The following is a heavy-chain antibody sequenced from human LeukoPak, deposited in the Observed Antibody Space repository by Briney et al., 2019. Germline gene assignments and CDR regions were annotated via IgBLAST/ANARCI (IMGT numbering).Heavy chain of an antibody. V-gene: IGHV3-13*01. Sequence: GGSLRLSCAASGFTFSNYDMHWVRQATGKGLEWVSGIGTAGDIYYPGSVKGRFTISRENAKNSLYLQMNSLRAGDTAVYYCARAWLRYFDRKPNQEYFQHWGQGTLVTVSS. CDR2: IGTAGDI. D-gene: IGHD3-9*01. CDR3: ARAWLRYFDRKPNQEYFQH. CDR1: GFTFSNYD. J-gene: IGHJ1*01.